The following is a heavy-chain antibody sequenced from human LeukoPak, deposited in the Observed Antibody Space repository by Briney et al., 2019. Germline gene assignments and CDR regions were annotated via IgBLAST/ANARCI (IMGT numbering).Heavy chain of an antibody. J-gene: IGHJ4*02. CDR2: ISGSGGST. CDR3: AKWSSGWYNFDY. D-gene: IGHD6-19*01. CDR1: GFTVSGNY. V-gene: IGHV3-23*01. Sequence: GGSLRLSCAASGFTVSGNYMSWVRQAPGKGLEWVSAISGSGGSTYYADSVKGRFTISRDNSKNTLYLQMNSLRAEDTAVYYCAKWSSGWYNFDYWGQGTLVTVSS.